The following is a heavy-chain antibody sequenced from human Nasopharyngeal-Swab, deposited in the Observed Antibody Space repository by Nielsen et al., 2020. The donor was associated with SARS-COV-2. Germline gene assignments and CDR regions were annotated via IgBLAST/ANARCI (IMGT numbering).Heavy chain of an antibody. CDR3: ARVGPYCSGGSCYDLFDY. CDR1: GGSISSGGYY. V-gene: IGHV4-31*03. CDR2: IYYSGST. J-gene: IGHJ4*02. D-gene: IGHD2-15*01. Sequence: LRLSCTVSGGSISSGGYYWSWIRQHPGKGLEWIGYIYYSGSTYYNPSLKSRVTISVDTSKNQFSLKLSSVTAADTAVYYCARVGPYCSGGSCYDLFDYWGQGTLVTVSS.